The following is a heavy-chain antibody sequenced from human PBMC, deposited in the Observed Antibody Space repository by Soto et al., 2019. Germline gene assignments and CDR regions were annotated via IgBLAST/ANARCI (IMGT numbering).Heavy chain of an antibody. V-gene: IGHV4-61*01. CDR3: ARHLSRGCSGGSCFSYYFDY. CDR2: IYYSGST. CDR1: GGSVSSGSYY. Sequence: QVQLQESGPGLVKPSETLSLTCTVSGGSVSSGSYYWSWIRQPPGKGLEWIGYIYYSGSTNYNPSLESRVTMSVDTSKNQFSLKLSSVTAADTAVYYCARHLSRGCSGGSCFSYYFDYWGQGTLVTVSS. J-gene: IGHJ4*02. D-gene: IGHD2-15*01.